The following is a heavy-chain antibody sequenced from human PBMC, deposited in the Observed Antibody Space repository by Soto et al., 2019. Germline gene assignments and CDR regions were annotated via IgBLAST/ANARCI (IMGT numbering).Heavy chain of an antibody. D-gene: IGHD2-15*01. Sequence: QVQLVESGGGVVQPGRSLRLSCAASGFTFSSYGMHWVRQAPGKGLEWVAVISYDGSNKYYADSVKGRFTISRDNSKNKLYLQMNSLRAEDTAVYYCAKDRIVVVVAAMFPYCYGMDVWGQGTTVTVSS. CDR3: AKDRIVVVVAAMFPYCYGMDV. V-gene: IGHV3-30*18. J-gene: IGHJ6*02. CDR1: GFTFSSYG. CDR2: ISYDGSNK.